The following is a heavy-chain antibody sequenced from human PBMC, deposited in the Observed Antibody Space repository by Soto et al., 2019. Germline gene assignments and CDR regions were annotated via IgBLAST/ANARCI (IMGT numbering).Heavy chain of an antibody. Sequence: SETLSLTCIVSGGSISEKYWNWVRQPPGKGLEWIGLIFANGHTDYNPSLKSRVTMSVDASKNQFSLRLTSMTAADTAVYYCVASLAASGLDWLDPWGRGTLVTVSS. CDR3: VASLAASGLDWLDP. CDR2: IFANGHT. J-gene: IGHJ5*02. D-gene: IGHD6-13*01. CDR1: GGSISEKY. V-gene: IGHV4-4*07.